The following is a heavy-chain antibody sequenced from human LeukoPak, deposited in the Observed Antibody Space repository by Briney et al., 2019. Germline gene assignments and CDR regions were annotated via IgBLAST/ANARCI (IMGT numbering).Heavy chain of an antibody. Sequence: SETLSLTCAVYGGSFSGYYWSWIRQPPGKGLEWIGEINHSGSTNYNPSLKSRVTISVDTSKNQFSLKPSSVTAADTAVYYCARSRRKKVHDYWAREPWSPSPQ. CDR3: ARSRRKKVHDY. CDR2: INHSGST. CDR1: GGSFSGYY. J-gene: IGHJ4*02. V-gene: IGHV4-34*01.